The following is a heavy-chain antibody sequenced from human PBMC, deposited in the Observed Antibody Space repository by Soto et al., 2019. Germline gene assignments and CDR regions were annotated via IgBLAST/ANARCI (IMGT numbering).Heavy chain of an antibody. J-gene: IGHJ5*02. CDR2: TYFRSKWYN. CDR3: AKGDNLGPKTGYAFDP. Sequence: SQTLSLTCAIPGDSVSSNSAAWNWIRQSPSHGLEWLGRTYFRSKWYNDYAVSVKSRIIINPDTSNNQFSLQLNSVTPEDTAVYFCAKGDNLGPKTGYAFDPWGQGIMVTVSS. V-gene: IGHV6-1*01. CDR1: GDSVSSNSAA. D-gene: IGHD5-12*01.